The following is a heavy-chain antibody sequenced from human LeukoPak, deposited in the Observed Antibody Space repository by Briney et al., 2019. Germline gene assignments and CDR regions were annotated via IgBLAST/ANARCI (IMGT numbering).Heavy chain of an antibody. V-gene: IGHV5-10-1*01. Sequence: GESLKISCKGSGYSFTSYWITCVRQMPGKGLEWMGRIDPSDSYTNYSPSFQGHVTISADKSISTAYLQWSSLKASDTAIYYCARHENIFSTFDMWGQGTMVTVSS. CDR2: IDPSDSYT. CDR3: ARHENIFSTFDM. CDR1: GYSFTSYW. J-gene: IGHJ3*02. D-gene: IGHD3-9*01.